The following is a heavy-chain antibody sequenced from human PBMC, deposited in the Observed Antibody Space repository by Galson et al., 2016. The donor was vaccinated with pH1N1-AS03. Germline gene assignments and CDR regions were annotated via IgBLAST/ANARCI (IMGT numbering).Heavy chain of an antibody. J-gene: IGHJ4*02. D-gene: IGHD5-18*01. CDR3: AKEHGYSYSYGR. V-gene: IGHV3-23*01. CDR1: RFTFSSYA. Sequence: SLRLSCAASRFTFSSYAMSWVRQAPGKGLEWVSHISEAGDDTNYADSVKGRFTISRDNSKSTLHLQMNRLRAEDTAVYYCAKEHGYSYSYGRWGQGTLVTVSP. CDR2: ISEAGDDT.